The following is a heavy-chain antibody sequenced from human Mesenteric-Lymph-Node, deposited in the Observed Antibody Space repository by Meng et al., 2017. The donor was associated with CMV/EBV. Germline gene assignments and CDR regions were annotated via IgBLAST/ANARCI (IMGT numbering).Heavy chain of an antibody. Sequence: SLKISCAASGFTFDDYAMHWVRQSPGKGLEWVSGSSWNSGSIDYADSVKGRFTMSRDNAKNTLYLQMNSLRAEDTAVYYCAWCGSGCRYYYYGMDVWGQGTTVTVSS. CDR2: SSWNSGSI. V-gene: IGHV3-9*01. CDR1: GFTFDDYA. CDR3: AWCGSGCRYYYYGMDV. D-gene: IGHD6-19*01. J-gene: IGHJ6*02.